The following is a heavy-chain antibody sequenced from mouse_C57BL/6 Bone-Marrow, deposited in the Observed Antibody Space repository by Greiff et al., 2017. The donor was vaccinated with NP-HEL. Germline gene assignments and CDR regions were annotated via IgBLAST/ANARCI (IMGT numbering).Heavy chain of an antibody. CDR1: GYTFTSYG. CDR3: ARDYYGSSTWFAY. D-gene: IGHD1-1*01. Sequence: VQLQESGAELARPGASVKLSCKASGYTFTSYGISWVKQRTGQGLEWIGEIYPRSGNTYYNEKFTGKATLTADKSSSTAYMELRSLTSEDSAVYFCARDYYGSSTWFAYWGQGTLVTVSA. V-gene: IGHV1-81*01. J-gene: IGHJ3*01. CDR2: IYPRSGNT.